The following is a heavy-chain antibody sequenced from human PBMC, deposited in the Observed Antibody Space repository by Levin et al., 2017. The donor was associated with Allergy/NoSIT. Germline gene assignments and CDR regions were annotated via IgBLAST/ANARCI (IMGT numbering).Heavy chain of an antibody. Sequence: SCAASGFTFINYAMSWVRQAPGKGLEWVSAISGGGGTTYYADSVQGRFTISRDNSKNTLYLQMNSLRAEDTAVYYCAKDPRAKDPRTYSIGGYYFDYWGQGTLVTVSS. CDR2: ISGGGGTT. CDR3: AKDPRAKDPRTYSIGGYYFDY. J-gene: IGHJ4*02. V-gene: IGHV3-23*01. CDR1: GFTFINYA. D-gene: IGHD6-19*01.